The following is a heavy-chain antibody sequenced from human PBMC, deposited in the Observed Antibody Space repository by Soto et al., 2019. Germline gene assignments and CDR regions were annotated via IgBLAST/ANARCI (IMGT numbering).Heavy chain of an antibody. Sequence: GASVKVSCRASGYTFTSYGSSGVRQAPGQGLEWMGWISAYNGNTNYAQKLQGRVTMTTDTSTSTAYRERRSVRSDDTAVYYGARDPDGGDHEVWSGSGRDVLGQRTTVTGSS. D-gene: IGHD3-3*01. J-gene: IGHJ6*02. CDR3: ARDPDGGDHEVWSGSGRDV. CDR2: ISAYNGNT. V-gene: IGHV1-18*04. CDR1: GYTFTSYG.